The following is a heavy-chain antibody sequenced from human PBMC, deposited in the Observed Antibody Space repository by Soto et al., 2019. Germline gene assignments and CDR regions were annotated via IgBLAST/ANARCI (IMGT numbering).Heavy chain of an antibody. J-gene: IGHJ4*02. CDR3: ARDGSGSGSFDY. D-gene: IGHD3-10*01. Sequence: QVQLVQSGAEVKKPGSSVKVSCKASGGTFSSYTISWVRQATGQGLEWMGRIIPILGIANYAQKFQGRVTITADKSTRTAYMERSSLRSEDTAVYYCARDGSGSGSFDYWGQGTLVTVSS. V-gene: IGHV1-69*08. CDR1: GGTFSSYT. CDR2: IIPILGIA.